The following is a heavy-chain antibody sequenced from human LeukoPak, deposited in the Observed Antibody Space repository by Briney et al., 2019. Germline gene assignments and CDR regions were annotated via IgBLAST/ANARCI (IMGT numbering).Heavy chain of an antibody. CDR1: GGSFSGYY. D-gene: IGHD3-10*01. V-gene: IGHV4-34*01. CDR3: ARNSYTYYYGSGSYSNFDY. Sequence: SETLSLTCAVYGGSFSGYYWSWIRQPPGKGLEWIGEVNHSGSTNYNPSLKSRVTISVDTSKNQFSLKLSSVTAADTAVYYCARNSYTYYYGSGSYSNFDYWGQGTLVTVSS. J-gene: IGHJ4*02. CDR2: VNHSGST.